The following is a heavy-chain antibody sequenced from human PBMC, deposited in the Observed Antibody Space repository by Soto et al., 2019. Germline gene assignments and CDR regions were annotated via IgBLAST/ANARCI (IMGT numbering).Heavy chain of an antibody. CDR2: ITPFKSDT. V-gene: IGHV1-45*02. Sequence: ASVKVSCKASGYTFNRYLHWVRQAPGQALEWMGRITPFKSDTNYAQKFQDRVTITRDRSVSTAYMELSNLRSDDTAMYYCARSPFAGSDAFDIWGQGTMVTVSS. J-gene: IGHJ3*02. D-gene: IGHD1-1*01. CDR3: ARSPFAGSDAFDI. CDR1: GYTFNRY.